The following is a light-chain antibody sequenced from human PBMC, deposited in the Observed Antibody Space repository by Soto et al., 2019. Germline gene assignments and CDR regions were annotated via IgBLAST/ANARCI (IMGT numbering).Light chain of an antibody. V-gene: IGKV1-5*01. CDR2: DAS. CDR1: QSISSW. J-gene: IGKJ4*01. Sequence: DIQMTQSPSTLSGSVGDRVTITCRASQSISSWLAWYQQKPGKAPKLLIYDASSLESGVPSRFSGSGSGTEFTLTISSLQPDDFATYYCQQYNLLTFGGGTKVDIK. CDR3: QQYNLLT.